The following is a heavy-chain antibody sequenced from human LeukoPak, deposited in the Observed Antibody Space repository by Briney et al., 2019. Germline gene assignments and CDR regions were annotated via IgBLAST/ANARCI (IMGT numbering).Heavy chain of an antibody. V-gene: IGHV3-23*01. Sequence: GGSLRLSCAASGFTFSSYAMSWVRQAPGKGLEWVSVISGSGGSTYYADSVKGRFTISRDNSKNTLYLQMNSLRAEDTAVYYCAKDLDIVATYGTDVWGQGTTVTVSS. J-gene: IGHJ6*02. CDR1: GFTFSSYA. D-gene: IGHD5-12*01. CDR3: AKDLDIVATYGTDV. CDR2: ISGSGGST.